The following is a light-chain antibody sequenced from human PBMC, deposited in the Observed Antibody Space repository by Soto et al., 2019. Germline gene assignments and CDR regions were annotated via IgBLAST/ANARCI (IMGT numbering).Light chain of an antibody. Sequence: DVVMTQTPLSLSVTPGQPASISCKSSQSLLHITGETFLFWYLQKPGQSPQLLIYEVSTRVSGVPDRFSGSGSGTDFTLEISRVETDDVGIYYCIQSTQLPPTFGQGTRLVIE. J-gene: IGKJ5*01. V-gene: IGKV2D-29*02. CDR1: QSLLHITGETF. CDR3: IQSTQLPPT. CDR2: EVS.